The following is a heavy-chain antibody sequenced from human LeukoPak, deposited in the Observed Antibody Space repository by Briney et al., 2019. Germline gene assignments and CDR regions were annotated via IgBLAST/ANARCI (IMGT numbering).Heavy chain of an antibody. CDR1: GGSISSYY. CDR2: IYYSGST. V-gene: IGHV4-59*01. J-gene: IGHJ5*02. Sequence: SETLSLTCTVSGGSISSYYWSWIRQPPGKGLEWIGYIYYSGSTNYNPSLKSRVTISVDTSKNQFSLKLSSVTAADTAVYYYARGLRGYRGYLQGPNWFDPWGQGTLVTVSS. CDR3: ARGLRGYRGYLQGPNWFDP. D-gene: IGHD5-18*01.